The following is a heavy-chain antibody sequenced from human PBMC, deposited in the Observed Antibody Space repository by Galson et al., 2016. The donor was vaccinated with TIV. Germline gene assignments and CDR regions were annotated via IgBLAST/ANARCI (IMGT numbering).Heavy chain of an antibody. CDR1: GNSFTGYW. V-gene: IGHV5-51*01. J-gene: IGHJ4*02. D-gene: IGHD3/OR15-3a*01. CDR3: VRPGLGIKADY. CDR2: IYPGDSDT. Sequence: QSGAEVKKPGESLKISCKGSGNSFTGYWIGWVRQMPGKGLEWMGIIYPGDSDTRYSPSFQGHVTISADKSITTAYLQWGSLKASDTAIYYCVRPGLGIKADYWGQGTLVTVSS.